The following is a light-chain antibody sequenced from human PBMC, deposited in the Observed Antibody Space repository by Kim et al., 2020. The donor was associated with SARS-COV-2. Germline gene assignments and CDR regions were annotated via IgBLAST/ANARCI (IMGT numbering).Light chain of an antibody. Sequence: PGHSATLSCRARHSVTKYLAWYKHKPGQTPRLLIYDASNRATGIPARFSGSESGTDFTLTISSLEPEDFAVYYCQQRSHWPRTFGQGTKVDIK. V-gene: IGKV3-11*01. CDR3: QQRSHWPRT. CDR2: DAS. CDR1: HSVTKY. J-gene: IGKJ1*01.